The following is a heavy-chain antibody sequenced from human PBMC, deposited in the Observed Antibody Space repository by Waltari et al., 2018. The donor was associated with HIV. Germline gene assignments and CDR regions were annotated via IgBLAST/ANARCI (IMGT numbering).Heavy chain of an antibody. CDR2: MNPNSGNT. Sequence: QVQLAQSGAEVEKPGPSEKFSCKAPGYTFTTYENHWVRQATGQGLELMGWMNPNSGNTAYAQNSQGRVHMTSNTSISTAYMELSSLRSEDTAVYYCARNSVATRYFDYWGQGTPVTVSS. J-gene: IGHJ4*02. V-gene: IGHV1-8*01. CDR3: ARNSVATRYFDY. CDR1: GYTFTTYE. D-gene: IGHD5-12*01.